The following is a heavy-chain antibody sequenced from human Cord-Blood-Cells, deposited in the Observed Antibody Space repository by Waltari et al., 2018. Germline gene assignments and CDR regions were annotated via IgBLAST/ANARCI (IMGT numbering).Heavy chain of an antibody. CDR2: ISYDGSNK. J-gene: IGHJ4*02. D-gene: IGHD6-19*01. CDR1: GFTFSSYA. CDR3: ARGYSSGWFDY. Sequence: QVQLVESGGGVVQPGRSLRLSCAASGFTFSSYAMHWVRQAPGKGLGWVAVISYDGSNKYYADTVKGRFTITRDNSKNTLYLQMNSLRAEDTAVYYCARGYSSGWFDYWGQGTLVTVSS. V-gene: IGHV3-30-3*01.